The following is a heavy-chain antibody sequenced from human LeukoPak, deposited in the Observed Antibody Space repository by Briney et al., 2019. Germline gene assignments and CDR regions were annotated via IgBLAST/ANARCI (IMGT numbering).Heavy chain of an antibody. CDR3: TRVGSSGSVDY. D-gene: IGHD1-1*01. CDR2: ISSRTSDT. V-gene: IGHV3-11*06. Sequence: GGSLRLSCAASGFTFSDYYMSWIRQAPGKGLEWVSYISSRTSDTNYVDSVKGRFTISRDNAKNSLYQQMKSLGAEDTAVYYCTRVGSSGSVDYWGQGTLVTVSS. J-gene: IGHJ4*02. CDR1: GFTFSDYY.